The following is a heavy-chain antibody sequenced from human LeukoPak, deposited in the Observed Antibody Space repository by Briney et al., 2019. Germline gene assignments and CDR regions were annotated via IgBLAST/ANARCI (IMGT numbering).Heavy chain of an antibody. CDR3: ASSSSGWYYYHGLDV. Sequence: GGSLRLSCAASGFTFSNYAMNWVRQAPGKGLEWVSAISGSGGSTYYADSVKGRFTISRDNSKNTLFLQMNSLRAEDTAVYYCASSSSGWYYYHGLDVWGQGTTVTVSS. V-gene: IGHV3-23*01. J-gene: IGHJ6*02. CDR2: ISGSGGST. D-gene: IGHD6-19*01. CDR1: GFTFSNYA.